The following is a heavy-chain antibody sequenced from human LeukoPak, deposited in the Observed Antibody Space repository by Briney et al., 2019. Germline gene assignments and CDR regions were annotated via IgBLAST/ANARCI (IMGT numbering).Heavy chain of an antibody. CDR2: IRSKANSYAT. CDR3: TRHRKPEYNFDY. CDR1: GFTFSGSA. V-gene: IGHV3-73*01. Sequence: GGSLRLSCAASGFTFSGSAMHWVRQASGKGLEWVGRIRSKANSYATAYAASVKGRFTISRDDSKNTAYLHMNSLRTEDTAVYYCTRHRKPEYNFDYWGQGTLVTVSS. D-gene: IGHD6-6*01. J-gene: IGHJ4*02.